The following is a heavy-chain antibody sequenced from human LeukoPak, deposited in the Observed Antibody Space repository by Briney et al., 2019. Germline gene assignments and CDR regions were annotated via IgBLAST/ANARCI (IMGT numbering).Heavy chain of an antibody. D-gene: IGHD5-24*01. J-gene: IGHJ4*02. CDR3: ARGARYYRDGYNLDY. V-gene: IGHV1-69*04. Sequence: ASVKVSCKASGGTFSSYAISWVRQAPGQGLEWMGRIIPILGIANYAQKFQGRVTITADKSTSTAYMDLSSLRSEDTAVYYCARGARYYRDGYNLDYWGQGTLVTVSS. CDR1: GGTFSSYA. CDR2: IIPILGIA.